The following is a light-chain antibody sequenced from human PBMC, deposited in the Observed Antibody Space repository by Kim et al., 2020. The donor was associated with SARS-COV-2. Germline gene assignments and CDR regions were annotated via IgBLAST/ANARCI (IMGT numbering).Light chain of an antibody. J-gene: IGKJ2*01. Sequence: PEERATRSCRARQSVSSSSLAWYQQKPGQAPRLLIYGASSRATGIPDRFSGSGSGTDFTLTISRLEPEDFAVYYCQQYDSSYTFGQGTKLEI. CDR3: QQYDSSYT. CDR1: QSVSSSS. CDR2: GAS. V-gene: IGKV3-20*01.